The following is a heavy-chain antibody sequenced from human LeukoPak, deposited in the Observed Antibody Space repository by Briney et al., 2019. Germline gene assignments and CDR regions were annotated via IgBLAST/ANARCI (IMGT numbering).Heavy chain of an antibody. J-gene: IGHJ4*02. Sequence: SVKVSCKASGGTFSSYAISWVRQAPGQGLEWTGRIIPIFGIANYAQKFQGRVTITADKSTSTAYMELSSLRSEDTAVYYCARGYCSGGSCYYFDYWGRGTLVTVSS. V-gene: IGHV1-69*04. CDR3: ARGYCSGGSCYYFDY. CDR1: GGTFSSYA. D-gene: IGHD2-15*01. CDR2: IIPIFGIA.